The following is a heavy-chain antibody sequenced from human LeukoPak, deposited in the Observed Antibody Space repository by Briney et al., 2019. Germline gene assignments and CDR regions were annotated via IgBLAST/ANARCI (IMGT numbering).Heavy chain of an antibody. CDR1: GFTFSSNW. V-gene: IGHV3-7*01. Sequence: PGGSLRLSCAASGFTFSSNWMSWVRQAPGKGLEWVANIKQDGSEKYYVDSVKGRFTISRDNAKNSLYLQMNSLRAEDTAVYYCARATWYYDILTGYYETIDAFDIWGQGTMVTVSS. CDR3: ARATWYYDILTGYYETIDAFDI. CDR2: IKQDGSEK. J-gene: IGHJ3*02. D-gene: IGHD3-9*01.